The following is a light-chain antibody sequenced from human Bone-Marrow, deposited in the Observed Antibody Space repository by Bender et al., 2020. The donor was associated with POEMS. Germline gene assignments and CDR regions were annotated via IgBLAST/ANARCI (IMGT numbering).Light chain of an antibody. V-gene: IGLV2-14*01. CDR3: SSYTSSTTWL. CDR1: SSDVGNYNY. J-gene: IGLJ3*02. CDR2: EVT. Sequence: QSALTQPASVSGSPGQSITISCTGSSSDVGNYNYVSWYQQRPGKAPKLMIYEVTNRPSGVSNRFSGSKSGNTASLTISGLQAEDEADYYCSSYTSSTTWLFGGGTKVTVL.